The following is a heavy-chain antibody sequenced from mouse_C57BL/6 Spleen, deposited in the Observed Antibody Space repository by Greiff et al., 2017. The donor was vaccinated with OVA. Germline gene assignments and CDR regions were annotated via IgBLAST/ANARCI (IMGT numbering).Heavy chain of an antibody. CDR1: GYTFTSYW. Sequence: VQLQQPGAELVRPGSSVKLSCKASGYTFTSYWMDWVKQRPGQGLEWIGNIYPSDSETHYNQKFKDKATLTVDKSSSTAYMQLSSLTSEDSAVYYCARAYYSNYEFAYWGQGTLVTVSA. V-gene: IGHV1-61*01. CDR2: IYPSDSET. CDR3: ARAYYSNYEFAY. D-gene: IGHD2-5*01. J-gene: IGHJ3*01.